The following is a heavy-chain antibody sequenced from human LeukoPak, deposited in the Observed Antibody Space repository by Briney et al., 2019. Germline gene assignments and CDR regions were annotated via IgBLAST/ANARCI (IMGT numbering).Heavy chain of an antibody. D-gene: IGHD5-12*01. J-gene: IGHJ4*02. V-gene: IGHV3-49*04. CDR1: GFSFGDYA. CDR3: TRDVTSLGGGYDLDC. Sequence: SGGSLRLSCTASGFSFGDYAMSWVRQPPGKGLQLVGFIRSKASGGTTEYAASVKGRFTFSRDDSKSIAYLQMDSLKTEDTAVYYCTRDVTSLGGGYDLDCWGQGTLVTVSS. CDR2: IRSKASGGTT.